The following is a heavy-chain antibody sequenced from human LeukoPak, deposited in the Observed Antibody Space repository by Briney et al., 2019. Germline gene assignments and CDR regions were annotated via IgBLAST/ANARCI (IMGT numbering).Heavy chain of an antibody. CDR3: TGLYYFDASALGY. Sequence: PGRSLRLSCTASGFIFGDYAMSWVRQAPGKGLECVGFIRSKAYSGTTEYAASVKGRFTISRDDSKSIAYLQMNSLKTEDTAVYYCTGLYYFDASALGYWGQGTLVTVSS. D-gene: IGHD3-22*01. V-gene: IGHV3-49*04. CDR1: GFIFGDYA. CDR2: IRSKAYSGTT. J-gene: IGHJ4*02.